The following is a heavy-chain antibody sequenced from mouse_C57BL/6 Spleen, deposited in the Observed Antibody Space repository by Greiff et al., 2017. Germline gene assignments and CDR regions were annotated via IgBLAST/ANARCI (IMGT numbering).Heavy chain of an antibody. CDR2: INPGSGGT. Sequence: HVQLQQSGAELVRPGTSVKVSCKASGYAFTNYLIEWVKQRPGQGLEWIGVINPGSGGTNYNEKFKGKATLTADKSSSTAYMQLSSLTSEDSAVYSCARSGSSYRFAYWGQGTLVTVSA. V-gene: IGHV1-54*01. D-gene: IGHD1-1*01. CDR3: ARSGSSYRFAY. J-gene: IGHJ3*01. CDR1: GYAFTNYL.